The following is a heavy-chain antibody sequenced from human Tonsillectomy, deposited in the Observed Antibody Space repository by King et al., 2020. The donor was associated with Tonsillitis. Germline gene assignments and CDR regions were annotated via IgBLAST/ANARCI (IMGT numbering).Heavy chain of an antibody. Sequence: VQLVESGGGVVQPGRSLRLSCAASGFTFSSYGMHWVRQAPGKGLEGVAIIWYDGSNKYYADTVKGRFTISRDNSKNTLYLQMNSLRAEDTAVYYCASDVRIVGAYYYYYMDVWGKGTTVTVSS. D-gene: IGHD1-26*01. CDR2: IWYDGSNK. CDR1: GFTFSSYG. V-gene: IGHV3-33*08. CDR3: ASDVRIVGAYYYYYMDV. J-gene: IGHJ6*03.